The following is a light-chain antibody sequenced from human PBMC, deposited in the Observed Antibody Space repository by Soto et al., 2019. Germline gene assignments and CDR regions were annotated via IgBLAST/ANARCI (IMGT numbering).Light chain of an antibody. J-gene: IGLJ2*01. V-gene: IGLV3-27*01. Sequence: SYELTQPSSVSVSPGQTARITCSGDVLAKKYARWFQQKPGQAPVLLIYNDSERPSGIPERFSGSGSGTTVTLTISGAQVEDDADYYCYSAAGIDLVVFGGGTKLTVL. CDR3: YSAAGIDLVV. CDR2: NDS. CDR1: VLAKKY.